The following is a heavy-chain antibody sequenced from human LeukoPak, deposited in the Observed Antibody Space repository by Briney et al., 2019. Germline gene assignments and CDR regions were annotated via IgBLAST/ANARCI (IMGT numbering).Heavy chain of an antibody. Sequence: GGSRRLSCVASGFTVSSSFMTWVRQAPGKGLEWVAVIWSDGSNKFYADSVKGRFTISRDNSQNTLYLEMNSLRVEDTAFYYCARDVSYGPDSWGQGTLVTVSS. CDR2: IWSDGSNK. J-gene: IGHJ4*02. V-gene: IGHV3-33*08. CDR3: ARDVSYGPDS. D-gene: IGHD3-16*01. CDR1: GFTVSSSF.